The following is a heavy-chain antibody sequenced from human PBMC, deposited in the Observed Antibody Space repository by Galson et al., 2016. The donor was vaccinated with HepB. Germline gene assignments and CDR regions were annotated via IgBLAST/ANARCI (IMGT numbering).Heavy chain of an antibody. J-gene: IGHJ4*02. V-gene: IGHV4-59*01. CDR1: GGSISSYY. D-gene: IGHD2-21*01. CDR3: TRGAKGVVGAADY. Sequence: LSLTCTVSGGSISSYYWSWIRQPPGKELEWIGYISYSGSTNYKPPLQSRVTISVDTSQNQFSLKLSSVTAADTAAYYCTRGAKGVVGAADYWGQGTLVTVSS. CDR2: ISYSGST.